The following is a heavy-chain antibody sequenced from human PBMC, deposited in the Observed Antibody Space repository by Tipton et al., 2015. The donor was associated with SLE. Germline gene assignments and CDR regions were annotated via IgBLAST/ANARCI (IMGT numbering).Heavy chain of an antibody. J-gene: IGHJ3*02. CDR1: GGSISSYY. V-gene: IGHV4-59*01. D-gene: IGHD5/OR15-5a*01. CDR3: ARDTRGLYTIWGAFDI. Sequence: TLSLTCTVSGGSISSYYWSWIRQPPGKGLEWIGYIYYSGSTNYNPSLKSRVTISVDTSKNQFSLKLSSVTAADTAVYYCARDTRGLYTIWGAFDIWGQGTMVTVS. CDR2: IYYSGST.